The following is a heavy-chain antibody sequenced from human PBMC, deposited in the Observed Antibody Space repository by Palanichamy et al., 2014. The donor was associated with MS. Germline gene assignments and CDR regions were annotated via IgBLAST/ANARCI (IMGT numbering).Heavy chain of an antibody. CDR2: IDRSSGDA. D-gene: IGHD4-17*01. CDR3: ARRGSYGYDY. Sequence: QVQLVQSGAEVKKSGASVKVSCQTSGYIFTGFYIHWVRQAPGQGLEWMGWIDRSSGDATYVEKFQGRVIMTRDTSISTAYMELSTLRSDDTAIYYCARRGSYGYDYWGQGTLVTVST. V-gene: IGHV1-2*02. J-gene: IGHJ4*02. CDR1: GYIFTGFY.